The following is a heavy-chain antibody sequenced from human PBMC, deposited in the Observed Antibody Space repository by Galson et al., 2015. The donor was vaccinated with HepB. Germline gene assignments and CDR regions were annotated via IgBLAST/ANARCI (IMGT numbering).Heavy chain of an antibody. V-gene: IGHV3-11*06. J-gene: IGHJ4*02. D-gene: IGHD6-19*01. CDR2: ISSSSSYT. CDR3: ARVGIGIAVAGSFDY. CDR1: GFTFSDYY. Sequence: SLRLSCAASGFTFSDYYMSWIRQAPGKGLEWVSYISSSSSYTNYADSVKGRFTISRDNAKNSLYLQMNSLRAEDTAVYYCARVGIGIAVAGSFDYWGQGTLVTVSS.